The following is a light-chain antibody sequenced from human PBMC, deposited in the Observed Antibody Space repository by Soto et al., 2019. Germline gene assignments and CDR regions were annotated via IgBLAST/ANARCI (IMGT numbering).Light chain of an antibody. CDR1: GSDVAYNY. J-gene: IGLJ2*01. CDR2: DVI. V-gene: IGLV2-14*03. CDR3: SSYTISSVI. Sequence: QSALTQPASVSGSPGQSITISCTGTGSDVAYNYVSWYQQHPDKPPQLIIYDVINRPSGVSDRFSGSKSDNTASLTISGLQAEDEADYYCSSYTISSVIFGGGTKLTVL.